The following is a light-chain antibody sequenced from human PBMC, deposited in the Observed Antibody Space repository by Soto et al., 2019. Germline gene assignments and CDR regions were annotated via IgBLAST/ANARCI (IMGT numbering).Light chain of an antibody. J-gene: IGKJ1*01. V-gene: IGKV3-15*01. CDR2: GAS. Sequence: EVVLTQSPATLSGSPGERVTLSCRASQSLDINLAWYQQKPGQAPRLLIYGASTRATDMSGTFSGRGSGTEFTLTISNLRPEDFAAYYCQQYRSWPRTFGQGTKVYIK. CDR3: QQYRSWPRT. CDR1: QSLDIN.